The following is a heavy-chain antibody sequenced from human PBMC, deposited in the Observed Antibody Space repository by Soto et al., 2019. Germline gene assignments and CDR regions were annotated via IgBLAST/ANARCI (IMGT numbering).Heavy chain of an antibody. Sequence: QVQLVQSGAEVKKPGASVKVSCKASGYTFTGYYMHWVRQAPGQGLEWLGWNNPNSGGTKYAQKCQSWVTTTSDTSIRTPYMELGKLRSNDTAVCYCAGGSYGGDSFDILGQGTMVTVSS. CDR1: GYTFTGYY. V-gene: IGHV1-2*04. J-gene: IGHJ3*02. D-gene: IGHD5-18*01. CDR2: NNPNSGGT. CDR3: AGGSYGGDSFDI.